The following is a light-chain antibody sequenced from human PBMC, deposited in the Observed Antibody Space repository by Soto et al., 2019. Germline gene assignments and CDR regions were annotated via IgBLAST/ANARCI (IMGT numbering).Light chain of an antibody. CDR1: SSDVGSYNL. Sequence: QSALTQPASVSGSPGQSITISCTGTSSDVGSYNLVSWYQQHPGKAPKLMIYEVSKRPSGVANRFSGSKSGNTASLTISGLQAADEADYYCCSYAGSSTLMVFGGGTKLTVL. CDR3: CSYAGSSTLMV. J-gene: IGLJ2*01. CDR2: EVS. V-gene: IGLV2-23*02.